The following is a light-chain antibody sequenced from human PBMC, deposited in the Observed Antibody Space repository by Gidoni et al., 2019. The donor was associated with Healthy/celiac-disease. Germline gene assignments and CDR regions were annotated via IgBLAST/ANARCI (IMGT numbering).Light chain of an antibody. Sequence: DIQMTQSPSTLSASVGDSVTITCRASQSISSWLAWYQQKPGKAPKLLIYKASSLESGVPSRFSGSGSGTEFTLPISSLQPDDFATYYCQQYNSYPWTFGQGTKVEIK. CDR3: QQYNSYPWT. J-gene: IGKJ1*01. V-gene: IGKV1-5*03. CDR1: QSISSW. CDR2: KAS.